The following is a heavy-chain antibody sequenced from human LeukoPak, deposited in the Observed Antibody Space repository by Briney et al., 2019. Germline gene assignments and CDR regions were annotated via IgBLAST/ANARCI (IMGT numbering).Heavy chain of an antibody. D-gene: IGHD1-26*01. CDR3: ARGGSDPVSGRYYGGGAFDI. CDR1: GFTFSSHW. V-gene: IGHV3-7*02. CDR2: IKEDGSEK. J-gene: IGHJ3*02. Sequence: PGGSLRLSCAASGFTFSSHWMNWVRQAPGKGLEWVANIKEDGSEKYYVDSVKGRFTISRDNAKNSLCLQMNSLRAEDTAVYYCARGGSDPVSGRYYGGGAFDIWGQGTMVTVSS.